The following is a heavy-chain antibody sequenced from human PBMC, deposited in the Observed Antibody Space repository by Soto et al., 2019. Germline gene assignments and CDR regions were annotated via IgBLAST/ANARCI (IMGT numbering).Heavy chain of an antibody. CDR1: GDTFSNYA. CDR2: INAGTGNT. V-gene: IGHV1-3*01. J-gene: IGHJ3*02. Sequence: GASVKVSCKASGDTFSNYARHWVRQAPGQSLEWMGWINAGTGNTLYSQKFQGRVTITRDTSASTAYMELSSLRSEDTAVYYCARLYYYHSSGYLESVDIWGQGTLVTVSS. CDR3: ARLYYYHSSGYLESVDI. D-gene: IGHD3-22*01.